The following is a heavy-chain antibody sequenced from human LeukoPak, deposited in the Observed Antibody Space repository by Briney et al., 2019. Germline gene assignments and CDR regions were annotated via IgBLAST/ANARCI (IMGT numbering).Heavy chain of an antibody. D-gene: IGHD2-2*01. CDR3: ARDPGRRSAIYYFDY. V-gene: IGHV3-30-3*01. Sequence: GGSLRLSCAASGFTFSSYAMHWVRQAPGKGLEWVAVISYDGSNKYYADSVKGRFTISRDNSKNTLYLQMNSLRAEDKAGEYGARDPGRRSAIYYFDYWGQGTLVTGSS. CDR2: ISYDGSNK. J-gene: IGHJ4*02. CDR1: GFTFSSYA.